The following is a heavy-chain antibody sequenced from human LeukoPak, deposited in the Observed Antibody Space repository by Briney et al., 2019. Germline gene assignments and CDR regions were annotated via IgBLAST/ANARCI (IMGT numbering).Heavy chain of an antibody. Sequence: AASVTVSCKASGYTFTSYGISWVRQAPGQGLEWMGWISAYNGNTNYAQKLQGRVTMTTDTSTSTAYMELRSLRSDDTAVYYCARTPYRSSTSCPHYYYYMDVWGKGTTVTISS. CDR3: ARTPYRSSTSCPHYYYYMDV. V-gene: IGHV1-18*01. CDR1: GYTFTSYG. CDR2: ISAYNGNT. D-gene: IGHD2-2*01. J-gene: IGHJ6*03.